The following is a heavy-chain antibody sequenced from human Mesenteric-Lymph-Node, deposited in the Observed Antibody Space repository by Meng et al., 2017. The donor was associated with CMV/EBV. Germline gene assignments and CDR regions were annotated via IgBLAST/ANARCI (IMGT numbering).Heavy chain of an antibody. V-gene: IGHV3-11*01. J-gene: IGHJ6*02. CDR1: GFIFSDYY. CDR2: ISSSGSAI. CDR3: AKETGRVMVYAVNYYYGMDV. D-gene: IGHD2-8*01. Sequence: GESLKISCAASGFIFSDYYLTWIRQAPGKGLEWVSHISSSGSAIYYADSVKGRFIVSRDNAKNTLYLQLNSLRGEDTAVYYCAKETGRVMVYAVNYYYGMDVWGQGTTVTVSS.